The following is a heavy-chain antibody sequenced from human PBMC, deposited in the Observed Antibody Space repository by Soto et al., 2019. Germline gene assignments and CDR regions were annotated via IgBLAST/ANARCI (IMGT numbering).Heavy chain of an antibody. J-gene: IGHJ4*02. CDR1: GFTFSSYA. CDR2: ISGSGSTI. V-gene: IGHV3-23*01. D-gene: IGHD3-22*01. Sequence: GGSLRLSCAASGFTFSSYAVSWVRQAPGKGPEWISSISGSGSTIYYADSVKGRFTISRDNSKNTLYLQMSSLRAEDTAVYYCAKVFYYYDSSGYYYFDYWGQGTPVTVYS. CDR3: AKVFYYYDSSGYYYFDY.